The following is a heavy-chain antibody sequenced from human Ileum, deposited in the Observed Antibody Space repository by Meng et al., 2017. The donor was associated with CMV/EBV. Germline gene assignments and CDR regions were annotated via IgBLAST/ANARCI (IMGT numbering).Heavy chain of an antibody. V-gene: IGHV3-30*04. CDR2: ISYDGSNK. Sequence: GESLKISCAASGFTFSSYAMHWVRQAPGKGLEWVAVISYDGSNKYYADSVKGRFTISRDNSKNTLYLQMNSLRAEDTAVYYCAAYIKDGLNIWGQGTMVTVSS. D-gene: IGHD2-21*01. CDR1: GFTFSSYA. CDR3: AAYIKDGLNI. J-gene: IGHJ3*02.